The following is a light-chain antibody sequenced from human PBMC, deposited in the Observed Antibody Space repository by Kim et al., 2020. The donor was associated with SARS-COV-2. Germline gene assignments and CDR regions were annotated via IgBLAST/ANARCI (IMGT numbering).Light chain of an antibody. CDR1: NIENKN. CDR2: GDK. V-gene: IGLV3-9*01. J-gene: IGLJ2*01. CDR3: QVWDSRTVV. Sequence: SYELTQPLSVSVALGQTATIPCGGNNIENKNVHWYHQRPGQAPVLVMYGDKKRPSGIPERLSGSNSGNTATLTISRVEAGDEGDYYCQVWDSRTVVFGGG.